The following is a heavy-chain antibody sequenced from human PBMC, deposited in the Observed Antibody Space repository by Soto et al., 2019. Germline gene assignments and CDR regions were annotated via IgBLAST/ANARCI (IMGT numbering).Heavy chain of an antibody. Sequence: TSETLSLTCTVSGGSISSYYWSWIRQPPGKGLEWIGYIYYSGSTKYNPSLKSRVTISVDTSKNQFSLKLSSVNAADTAVYYCAREEVLLRFGELLWNGFDYWGQGTLVTVSS. V-gene: IGHV4-59*01. CDR1: GGSISSYY. D-gene: IGHD3-10*01. CDR3: AREEVLLRFGELLWNGFDY. J-gene: IGHJ4*02. CDR2: IYYSGST.